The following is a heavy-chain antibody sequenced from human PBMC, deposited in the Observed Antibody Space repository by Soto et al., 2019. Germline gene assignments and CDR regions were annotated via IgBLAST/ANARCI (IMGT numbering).Heavy chain of an antibody. Sequence: EASVKVSCKASGGTFSSYAISWVRQAHGQGLEWMGGIIPIFGTANYAQKFQGRVTITADESTSTAYMELSSLRSEDTAVYYCARGGYYDSSGYLGYYYYGMDVWGQGTTVTVSS. CDR2: IIPIFGTA. D-gene: IGHD3-22*01. J-gene: IGHJ6*02. CDR1: GGTFSSYA. CDR3: ARGGYYDSSGYLGYYYYGMDV. V-gene: IGHV1-69*13.